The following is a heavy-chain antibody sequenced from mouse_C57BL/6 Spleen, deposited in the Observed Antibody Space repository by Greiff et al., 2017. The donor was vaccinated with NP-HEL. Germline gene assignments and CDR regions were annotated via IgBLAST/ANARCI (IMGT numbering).Heavy chain of an antibody. CDR3: ARGTAQATDFDY. J-gene: IGHJ2*01. Sequence: QVQLKQSGAELVKPGASVKISCKASGYAFSSYWMNWVKQRPGKGLEWIGQIYPGDGDTNYNGKFKGKATLTADKSSSTAYMQLSSLTSEDSAVYFCARGTAQATDFDYWGQGTTLTVSS. CDR2: IYPGDGDT. D-gene: IGHD3-2*02. CDR1: GYAFSSYW. V-gene: IGHV1-80*01.